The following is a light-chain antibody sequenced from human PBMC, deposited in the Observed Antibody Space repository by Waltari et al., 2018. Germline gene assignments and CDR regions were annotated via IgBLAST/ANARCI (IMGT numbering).Light chain of an antibody. CDR1: SSNIGTTY. CDR3: AGWDDSLTGVV. Sequence: QSVLTQPPSLSGTPGQRVTISCSGSSSNIGTTYVFWYQQFPGRAPKLLIYLDDHRPSGVPDRFADSKSGSSASLTISGLRPEDEADYHCAGWDDSLTGVVFGGGTKLTV. J-gene: IGLJ2*01. CDR2: LDD. V-gene: IGLV1-47*01.